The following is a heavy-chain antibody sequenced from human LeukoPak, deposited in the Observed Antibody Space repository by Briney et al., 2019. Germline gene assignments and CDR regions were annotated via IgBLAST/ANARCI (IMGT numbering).Heavy chain of an antibody. Sequence: SVKVSCKASGGTFSSCAISWVRQAPGQGLEWMGGIIPIFGTANYAQKFQGRVTITADESTSTAYMELSSLRSEDTAVYYCARVVRAWIQLYQLDYWGQGTLVTVSS. CDR1: GGTFSSCA. J-gene: IGHJ4*02. CDR2: IIPIFGTA. D-gene: IGHD5-18*01. V-gene: IGHV1-69*13. CDR3: ARVVRAWIQLYQLDY.